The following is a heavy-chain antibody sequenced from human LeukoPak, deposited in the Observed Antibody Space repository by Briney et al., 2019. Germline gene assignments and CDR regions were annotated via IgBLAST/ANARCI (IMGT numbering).Heavy chain of an antibody. CDR3: AGVEWELRHWFDP. J-gene: IGHJ5*02. V-gene: IGHV4-61*02. CDR1: GGSISSGNYY. Sequence: PSQTLSLTCTVSGGSISSGNYYWSWIRQPAGKGLEGIGRIYTSRNTNYNPSLKSRVTISVDTSKNQFSLKLSSVTAADTALYYCAGVEWELRHWFDPWGQGTLVTVSS. D-gene: IGHD1-26*01. CDR2: IYTSRNT.